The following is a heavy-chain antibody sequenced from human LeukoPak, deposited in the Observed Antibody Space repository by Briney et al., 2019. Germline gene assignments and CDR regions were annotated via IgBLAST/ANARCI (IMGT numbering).Heavy chain of an antibody. D-gene: IGHD5-24*01. CDR3: AKPVSTAGYNQGFDY. V-gene: IGHV3-43*01. Sequence: GGSLRLSCAASGFTFDDYTMHWVRQPPGKGLDWVSLITWDGDSTYYADSVKGRFTISRDNSKTSLHLQMNSLRTEDTALYYCAKPVSTAGYNQGFDYWGQGTLVTVSS. J-gene: IGHJ4*02. CDR1: GFTFDDYT. CDR2: ITWDGDST.